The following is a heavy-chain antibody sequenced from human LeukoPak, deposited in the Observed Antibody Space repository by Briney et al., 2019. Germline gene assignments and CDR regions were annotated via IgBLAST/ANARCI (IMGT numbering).Heavy chain of an antibody. V-gene: IGHV4-34*01. CDR2: INHSGST. Sequence: SETLSVTCVVYGGSFRGYYWSWMRPPPGRGLEWIGEINHSGSTNYNPSLKSRVTISVDTSKNQFSLKLSSVTAADTAVDYCARLKDSSGYYGVSYYYCMDVWGQGTTVTVSS. D-gene: IGHD3-22*01. CDR1: GGSFRGYY. CDR3: ARLKDSSGYYGVSYYYCMDV. J-gene: IGHJ6*02.